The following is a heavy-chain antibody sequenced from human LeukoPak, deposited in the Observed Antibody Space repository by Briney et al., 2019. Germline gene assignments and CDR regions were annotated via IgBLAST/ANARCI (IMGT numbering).Heavy chain of an antibody. CDR2: IYYSGST. D-gene: IGHD4-17*01. J-gene: IGHJ4*02. CDR1: GGSISSYY. CDR3: ARLRGAMTPVTSDFDY. Sequence: PSETLSLTCTVSGGSISSYYWSWIRQPPGKGLEWIGYIYYSGSTNYNPSLKSRVTISVDTSKNQFSLKLSSVTAADTAVYYCARLRGAMTPVTSDFDYWGQGTLVTVSS. V-gene: IGHV4-59*01.